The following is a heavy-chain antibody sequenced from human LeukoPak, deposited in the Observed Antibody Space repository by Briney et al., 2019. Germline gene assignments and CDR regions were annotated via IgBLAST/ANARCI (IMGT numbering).Heavy chain of an antibody. V-gene: IGHV4-59*01. CDR3: ARGPYGTGSHFDF. CDR1: GGSISSYY. D-gene: IGHD3-10*01. CDR2: IYYSGST. Sequence: PSETLSLTCTVSGGSISSYYWSWIRQPPGKGLEWIGYIYYSGSTNYNPSLKSRVTISVDTSKNQFSLKLSSVTAADTAVYYCARGPYGTGSHFDFWGQGTLVTVSS. J-gene: IGHJ4*02.